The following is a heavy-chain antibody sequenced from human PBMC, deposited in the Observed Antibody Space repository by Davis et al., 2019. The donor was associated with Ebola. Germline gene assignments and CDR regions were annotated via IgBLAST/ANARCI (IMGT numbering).Heavy chain of an antibody. J-gene: IGHJ3*01. CDR1: EYIFTNYW. Sequence: GESLKISCKVSEYIFTNYWIGWVRQVPGKGLEWMGIIYPGDSDTRYSPSFQGQVTISVDRSINIVYLQWSSLEASDTAMYFCARVSSGTGGRNPDAFDLWGLGTMVTVSS. D-gene: IGHD2-8*02. CDR3: ARVSSGTGGRNPDAFDL. V-gene: IGHV5-51*01. CDR2: IYPGDSDT.